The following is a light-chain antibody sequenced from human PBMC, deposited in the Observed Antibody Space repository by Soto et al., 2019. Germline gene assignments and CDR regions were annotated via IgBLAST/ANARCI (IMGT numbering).Light chain of an antibody. J-gene: IGKJ2*01. V-gene: IGKV3-20*01. CDR1: QTVDSTY. CDR2: GAS. Sequence: EIVLTQSPGTLSLSPGERATLSCRASQTVDSTYLAWYQQKPGQAPRLLIYGASSRATGIPDRISGSGSGTDFRLTISRLESEYFVVYYCQHYGSSPPYTCGQGTKLELK. CDR3: QHYGSSPPYT.